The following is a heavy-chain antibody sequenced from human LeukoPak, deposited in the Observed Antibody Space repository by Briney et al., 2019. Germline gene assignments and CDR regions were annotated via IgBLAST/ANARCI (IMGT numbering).Heavy chain of an antibody. CDR3: ARDASGSYSYNWFDP. Sequence: GGSLRLSCVASGFTFDTYGMTWIRQAPGKGLEWISHIRAASHGIYYAVSVKGRFTVFRDNAKNSVFLQMSSLRPEDTAVYYCARDASGSYSYNWFDPWGQGTLVTVSS. J-gene: IGHJ5*02. CDR2: IRAASHGI. V-gene: IGHV3-48*01. D-gene: IGHD1-26*01. CDR1: GFTFDTYG.